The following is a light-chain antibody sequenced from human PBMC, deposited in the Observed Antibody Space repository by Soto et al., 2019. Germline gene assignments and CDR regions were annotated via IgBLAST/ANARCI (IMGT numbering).Light chain of an antibody. V-gene: IGKV3-15*01. Sequence: EIVLTQSPATLSVSPGERATLSCRASQSVSSNLAWYQQKPGQAPRLLIHGASTRATGIPARFSGSGSGTEFTLTISILQSEDFAIYYCQQYNNWPRXTFGQGTKVDIK. CDR3: QQYNNWPRXT. J-gene: IGKJ1*01. CDR1: QSVSSN. CDR2: GAS.